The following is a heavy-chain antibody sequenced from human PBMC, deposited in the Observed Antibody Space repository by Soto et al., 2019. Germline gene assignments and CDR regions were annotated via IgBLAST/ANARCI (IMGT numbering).Heavy chain of an antibody. Sequence: QVQLVESGGGVVQPGRSLRLSCAASGFIFSDYGMHWVRQAPGKGLEWVAVISYDESKKYYADSVKGRFTISRDNSKNTLYLQMNSLRTEYTAVYYCAKGRGDGYNDYWGQGTLVTVPS. J-gene: IGHJ4*02. CDR3: AKGRGDGYNDY. CDR1: GFIFSDYG. CDR2: ISYDESKK. D-gene: IGHD3-10*01. V-gene: IGHV3-30*18.